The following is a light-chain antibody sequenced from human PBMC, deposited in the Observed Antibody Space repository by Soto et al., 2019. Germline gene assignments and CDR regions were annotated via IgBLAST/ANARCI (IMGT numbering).Light chain of an antibody. V-gene: IGKV3-20*01. CDR1: QSITKNY. Sequence: ESVFMQSPGTLSLSPGERAILSCRARQSITKNYLAWYRQKPGQAPKILIYGASNRATGIPDRFSGSGSGTHFPLTISRLEPEDFAVYYCQHYGSAPPLTLGPRTKVDIK. CDR2: GAS. CDR3: QHYGSAPPLT. J-gene: IGKJ3*01.